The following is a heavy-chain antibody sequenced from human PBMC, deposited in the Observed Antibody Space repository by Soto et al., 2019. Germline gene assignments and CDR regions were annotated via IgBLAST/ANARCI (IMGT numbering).Heavy chain of an antibody. Sequence: SETLSLTCTVSGGSISSGDYYWSWIRQPPGKGLEWIGYIYYSGSTYYNPSLKSRVTISVDTSKNQFSLKLSSVAAADTAVYYCARDLVQEVVDYWGQGTLVTVSS. J-gene: IGHJ4*02. V-gene: IGHV4-30-4*02. CDR2: IYYSGST. CDR3: ARDLVQEVVDY. CDR1: GGSISSGDYY. D-gene: IGHD6-13*01.